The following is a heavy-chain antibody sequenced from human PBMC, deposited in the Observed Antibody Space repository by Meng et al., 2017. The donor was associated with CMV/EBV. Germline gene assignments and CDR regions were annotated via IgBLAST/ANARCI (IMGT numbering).Heavy chain of an antibody. V-gene: IGHV4-39*07. CDR2: IYYSGST. CDR3: ASEGRVGYYYYYGMDV. CDR1: GCPISSSSYY. D-gene: IGHD3-10*01. J-gene: IGHJ6*02. Sequence: SETLSLTCTVSGCPISSSSYYWGWIRQPPGKGLESIGSIYYSGSTYYNPSLKSRVTISVDTSKNQFSLKLSSVTAADAAVYYYASEGRVGYYYYYGMDVWGQGTTVTVSS.